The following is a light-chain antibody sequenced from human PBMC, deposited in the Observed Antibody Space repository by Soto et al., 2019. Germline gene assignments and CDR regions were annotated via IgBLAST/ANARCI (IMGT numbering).Light chain of an antibody. Sequence: EIVLTQSPATLSSSPGERATLSCRASQTVTSNYLAWYQQKPGQAPRLLFFGASIRATGLPARFSGSGSGADFTLTISSLEPEDFALYYCQQHINWPLTFGGGTKVDIK. CDR2: GAS. CDR3: QQHINWPLT. V-gene: IGKV3D-20*02. J-gene: IGKJ4*01. CDR1: QTVTSNY.